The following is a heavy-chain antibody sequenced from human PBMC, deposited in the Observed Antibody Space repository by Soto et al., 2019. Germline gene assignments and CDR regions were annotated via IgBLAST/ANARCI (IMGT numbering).Heavy chain of an antibody. V-gene: IGHV1-18*01. Sequence: VASVKVSCKSSGYTFTSYGISWVRQAPGQGLEWMGWISAYNGNTNYAQKVQGRVTMTTDTSTSTAYMELRSLRSDDTAVYHCAREGYCSGGSCYFDYWGQGTLVTVSS. CDR1: GYTFTSYG. J-gene: IGHJ4*02. CDR3: AREGYCSGGSCYFDY. D-gene: IGHD2-15*01. CDR2: ISAYNGNT.